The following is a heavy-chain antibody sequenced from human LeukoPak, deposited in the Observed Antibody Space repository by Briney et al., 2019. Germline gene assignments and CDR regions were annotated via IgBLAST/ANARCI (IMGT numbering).Heavy chain of an antibody. D-gene: IGHD2-15*01. J-gene: IGHJ4*02. CDR3: ARSVQASRYCSGGSCYPVDY. Sequence: SETLSLTCTVSGYSISSGYYWGWIRQPPGKGLEWIGSIYHSGSTNYNPSLKSRVTISVDTSKNQFSLKLSSVTAADTAVYYCARSVQASRYCSGGSCYPVDYWGQGTLVTVSS. V-gene: IGHV4-38-2*02. CDR1: GYSISSGYY. CDR2: IYHSGST.